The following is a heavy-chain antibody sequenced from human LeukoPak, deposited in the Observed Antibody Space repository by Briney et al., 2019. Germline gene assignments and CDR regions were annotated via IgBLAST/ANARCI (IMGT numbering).Heavy chain of an antibody. V-gene: IGHV3-21*05. CDR1: GFTFSSYS. D-gene: IGHD4-17*01. J-gene: IGHJ4*02. CDR3: VRVGLDYGDYVDY. CDR2: ISRTSTFT. Sequence: PGGSLRLSCAVSGFTFSSYSMSWVRQAPGKGLEWVSYISRTSTFTNYADSVKGRFTISRNNAENSLYLQMNSLRAEDTAVYFCVRVGLDYGDYVDYWGQGSLVTVSS.